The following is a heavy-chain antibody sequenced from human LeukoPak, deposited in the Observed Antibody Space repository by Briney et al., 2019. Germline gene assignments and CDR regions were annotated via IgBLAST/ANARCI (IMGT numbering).Heavy chain of an antibody. CDR3: ARDCHVWGSYHIYYFDY. V-gene: IGHV4-4*07. Sequence: SETLSLTCTVSGGSISSYYWSWIRQPAGKGLEWIGRIYTSGSTNYNPSLKSRVTMSVDTSKNQFSLKLSSVTAADTAVYYCARDCHVWGSYHIYYFDYWGQGTLVTVSS. D-gene: IGHD3-16*01. CDR1: GGSISSYY. CDR2: IYTSGST. J-gene: IGHJ4*02.